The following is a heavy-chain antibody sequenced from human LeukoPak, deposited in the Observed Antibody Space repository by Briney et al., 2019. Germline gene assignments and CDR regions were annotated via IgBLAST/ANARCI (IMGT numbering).Heavy chain of an antibody. Sequence: ASVKVSCKASGYTFAGYYMHWVRQAPGQGLEWMGWINPNSGGTNYAQKFQGRVTMTRDTSISTAYMELSRLRSDDTAVYYCARGVLRYFDWLLYFFDYWGQGTLVTVSS. CDR2: INPNSGGT. CDR3: ARGVLRYFDWLLYFFDY. J-gene: IGHJ4*02. V-gene: IGHV1-2*02. CDR1: GYTFAGYY. D-gene: IGHD3-9*01.